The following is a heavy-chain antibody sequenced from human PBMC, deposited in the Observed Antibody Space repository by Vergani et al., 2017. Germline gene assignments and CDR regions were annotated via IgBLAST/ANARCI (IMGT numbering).Heavy chain of an antibody. D-gene: IGHD3-16*01. V-gene: IGHV5-51*01. J-gene: IGHJ4*02. CDR2: IYPGDSDT. CDR1: GYNYPIHW. CDR3: ARAQVFSYNYGSDY. Sequence: EVQLVQSGAEVKKPGESLKISCKASGYNYPIHWIGWVRQMPGKGLEWMGVIYPGDSDTRYNPSFQGQVIISVDKSVSTVYLQWSNLKASDTAMYYCARAQVFSYNYGSDYWGQGTLVTVSS.